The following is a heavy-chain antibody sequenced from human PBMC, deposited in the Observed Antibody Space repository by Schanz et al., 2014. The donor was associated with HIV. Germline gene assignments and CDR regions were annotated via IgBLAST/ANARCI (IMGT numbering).Heavy chain of an antibody. J-gene: IGHJ4*02. CDR1: GFTFSTYG. Sequence: QVQLVESGGGVVQPGRSLRLSCAASGFTFSTYGMHWVRQGPGKGLEWVAFISYDGSNKYYADSVKGRFTISRDNSKNTLFLQMNSLRAEDTAVYYCARERSGEFGFDYWGQGTLVTVSS. D-gene: IGHD3-10*01. V-gene: IGHV3-30*03. CDR3: ARERSGEFGFDY. CDR2: ISYDGSNK.